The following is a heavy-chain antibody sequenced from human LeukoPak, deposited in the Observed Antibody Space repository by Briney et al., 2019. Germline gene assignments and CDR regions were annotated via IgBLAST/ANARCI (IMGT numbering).Heavy chain of an antibody. CDR2: IRYDGRNK. D-gene: IGHD3-22*01. CDR1: GFTFRSYG. J-gene: IGHJ4*02. CDR3: AKDGRYYDSSAYKYYFDY. Sequence: GGSLRLSCAASGFTFRSYGMHSVRQAPGKGLEWVAFIRYDGRNKFYADSVKGRFTISRDNSKNTLFLQMNSLRPEDTAVYFCAKDGRYYDSSAYKYYFDYWGQGTLVTVSS. V-gene: IGHV3-30*02.